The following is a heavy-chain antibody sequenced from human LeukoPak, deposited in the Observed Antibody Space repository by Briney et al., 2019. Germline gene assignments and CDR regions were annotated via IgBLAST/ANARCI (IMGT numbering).Heavy chain of an antibody. V-gene: IGHV3-7*01. D-gene: IGHD3-3*01. CDR2: IKLDGRET. J-gene: IGHJ4*02. CDR3: ARDRSISGVVTIDF. CDR1: GFTFSESW. Sequence: PGGSLRLSCAASGFTFSESWMTWVRQAPGKGLEWVANIKLDGRETYYGDSVMGRFTISRDNAKYSVYLQMNSLRAEDTAVYYCARDRSISGVVTIDFWGQGTLVTVSS.